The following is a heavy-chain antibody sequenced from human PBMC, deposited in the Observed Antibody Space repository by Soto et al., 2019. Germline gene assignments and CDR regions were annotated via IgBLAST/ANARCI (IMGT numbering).Heavy chain of an antibody. CDR3: ARQGLATSSRHRDYYYYGMDV. J-gene: IGHJ6*02. CDR1: GYSFTSYW. Sequence: GESLKISCKGSGYSFTSYWIGWVRQMPGKGLEWMGIIYPGDSDTRYSPSFQGQVTISADKSISTAYLQWSSLKASDTAMHYCARQGLATSSRHRDYYYYGMDVWGQGTTVTVSS. CDR2: IYPGDSDT. V-gene: IGHV5-51*01. D-gene: IGHD6-13*01.